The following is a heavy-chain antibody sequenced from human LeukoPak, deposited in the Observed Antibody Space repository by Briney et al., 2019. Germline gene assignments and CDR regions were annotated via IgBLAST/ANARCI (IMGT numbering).Heavy chain of an antibody. D-gene: IGHD3-22*01. CDR2: IYYSGST. J-gene: IGHJ4*02. V-gene: IGHV4-39*01. Sequence: PSETLSLTCTVSGGSISSSSYYWGWIRQPPGKGLEWIGSIYYSGSTYYNPSLKSRVTISVDTSKNQFSLKLSSVTAADTAVYYCARHPTNYYDSSGYPPGYWGQGTLVTVSS. CDR3: ARHPTNYYDSSGYPPGY. CDR1: GGSISSSSYY.